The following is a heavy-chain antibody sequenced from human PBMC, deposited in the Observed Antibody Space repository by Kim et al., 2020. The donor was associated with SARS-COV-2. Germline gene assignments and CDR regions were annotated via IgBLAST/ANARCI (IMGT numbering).Heavy chain of an antibody. CDR2: IIPIFGTA. CDR1: GGTFSSYA. Sequence: SVKVSCKASGGTFSSYAISWVRQAPGQGLEWMGGIIPIFGTANYAQKFQGRVTITADESTSTAYMELSSLRSEDTAVYYCARGQEDTVTSGFDYWGQGTLVTVSS. CDR3: ARGQEDTVTSGFDY. J-gene: IGHJ4*02. V-gene: IGHV1-69*13. D-gene: IGHD4-17*01.